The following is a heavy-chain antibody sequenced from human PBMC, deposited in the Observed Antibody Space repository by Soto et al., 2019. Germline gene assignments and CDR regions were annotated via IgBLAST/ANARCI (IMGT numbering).Heavy chain of an antibody. J-gene: IGHJ4*02. D-gene: IGHD2-2*01. V-gene: IGHV4-30-2*01. Sequence: TLSLTCTVSGDSMTSGDYSWSWIRQPPGKGLEWLGYIYRTGNTHYSPSLKSRVSISQDRSKNQFSLELTSVTAADTAVYYCARGDYQYSIDYWGQGTLVTVSS. CDR1: GDSMTSGDYS. CDR3: ARGDYQYSIDY. CDR2: IYRTGNT.